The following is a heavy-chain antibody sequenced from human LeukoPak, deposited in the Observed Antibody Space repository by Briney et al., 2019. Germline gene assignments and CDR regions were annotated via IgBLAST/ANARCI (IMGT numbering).Heavy chain of an antibody. CDR2: IIPIFGTA. J-gene: IGHJ3*02. Sequence: SVTVSCKASGGTFSSYAISWVRQAPGQGREWMGGIIPIFGTANYAHKFQGRVTITSDESTSTAYMELRSVRSEERAGCLCGRPAVRGVIRIDAFDIWGQGTMVTVSS. V-gene: IGHV1-69*01. D-gene: IGHD3-10*01. CDR1: GGTFSSYA. CDR3: GRPAVRGVIRIDAFDI.